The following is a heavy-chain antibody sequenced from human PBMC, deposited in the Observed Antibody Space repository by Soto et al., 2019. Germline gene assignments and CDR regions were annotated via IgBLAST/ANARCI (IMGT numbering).Heavy chain of an antibody. J-gene: IGHJ3*02. CDR2: ISWDGADT. V-gene: IGHV3-43*01. D-gene: IGHD3-22*01. CDR1: GFPFDDYS. Sequence: GGSLRLSCAASGFPFDDYSMNWVRQVPGKGLEWVSLISWDGADTYYADSVKGRFTTSRDNAKNSLYLQMNSLRAEDTAVYYCARGDYYDISGPFSDAFDIWGQGTMVTVSS. CDR3: ARGDYYDISGPFSDAFDI.